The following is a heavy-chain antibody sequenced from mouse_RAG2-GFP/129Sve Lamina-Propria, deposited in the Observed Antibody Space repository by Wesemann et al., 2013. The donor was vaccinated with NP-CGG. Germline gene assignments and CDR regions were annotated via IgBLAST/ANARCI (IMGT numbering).Heavy chain of an antibody. D-gene: IGHD2-4*01. CDR3: ARGYDYDYAMDY. J-gene: IGHJ4*01. CDR2: IDPSDSYT. Sequence: QVQLQQSGPELVKPGASVKISCKASGYTFTSYWMQWVKQRPGQGLEWIGEIDPSDSYTNYNQKFKGKATLTVDTSSSTAYMQLSSLTSEDSAVYYCARGYDYDYAMDYWGQGTSVTVSS. CDR1: GYTFTSYW. V-gene: IGHV1-50*01.